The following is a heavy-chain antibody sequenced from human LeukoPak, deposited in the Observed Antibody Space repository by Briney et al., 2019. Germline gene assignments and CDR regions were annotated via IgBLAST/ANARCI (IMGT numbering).Heavy chain of an antibody. CDR3: VGRNLDCNGGYCPFDY. J-gene: IGHJ4*02. D-gene: IGHD2-21*02. CDR2: INPNSGAT. CDR1: ANTFTGYY. V-gene: IGHV1-2*02. Sequence: ASVKVSCKAPANTFTGYYMHWVRQAPGQGPEWMGWINPNSGATNYAQKFEGRVTMTRDTSLSTAYMELNRLRSDDTALYYCVGRNLDCNGGYCPFDYWGQGTLVTVSS.